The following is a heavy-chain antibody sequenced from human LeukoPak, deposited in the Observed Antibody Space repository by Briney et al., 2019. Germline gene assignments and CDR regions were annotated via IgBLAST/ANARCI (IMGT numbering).Heavy chain of an antibody. CDR3: ARVGGVSGWPEYFQH. Sequence: PSETLSLTCTVSSGSISSYHWSWIRQPPGKGLEWIGYIYYSGNTNYNPSLKSRVTISVDTSKNQFSLKLSSVTAADTAVYYCARVGGVSGWPEYFQHWGQGTLVTVSS. D-gene: IGHD6-19*01. J-gene: IGHJ1*01. CDR1: SGSISSYH. CDR2: IYYSGNT. V-gene: IGHV4-59*01.